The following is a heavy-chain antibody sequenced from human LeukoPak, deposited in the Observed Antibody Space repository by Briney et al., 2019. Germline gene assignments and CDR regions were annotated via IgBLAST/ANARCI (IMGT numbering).Heavy chain of an antibody. CDR2: IIPILGIA. V-gene: IGHV1-69*04. Sequence: SVKVSCKASGGTFSSYAISWVRQAPGQGLEWMGRIIPILGIANYARKFQGRVTITADKSTSTAYMELSSLRSEDTAVYYCAIKATPGTNYYWGQGTLVTVSS. CDR3: AIKATPGTNYY. CDR1: GGTFSSYA. D-gene: IGHD1-7*01. J-gene: IGHJ4*02.